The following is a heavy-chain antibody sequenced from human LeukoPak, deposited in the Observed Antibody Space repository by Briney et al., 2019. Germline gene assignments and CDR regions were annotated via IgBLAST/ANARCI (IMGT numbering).Heavy chain of an antibody. Sequence: GGSLRLSCAASGFTFRSYWMSWVRQAPGEGLELVAKINLDGSEKHYMDSVKGRFTISRDNVKSSLYLQMNSLRAEDTAVYYCARDHYYGMDVWGQGTTVTVSS. J-gene: IGHJ6*02. CDR2: INLDGSEK. CDR1: GFTFRSYW. CDR3: ARDHYYGMDV. V-gene: IGHV3-7*03.